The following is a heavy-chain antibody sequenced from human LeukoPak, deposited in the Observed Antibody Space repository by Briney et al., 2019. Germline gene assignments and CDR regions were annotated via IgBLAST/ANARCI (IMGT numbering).Heavy chain of an antibody. CDR1: GGSLTGYF. CDR2: VFYSGDT. J-gene: IGHJ4*02. CDR3: ATRRGYYFDY. V-gene: IGHV4-59*08. Sequence: SETLSLTCSVSGGSLTGYFWSWIRQPPGKALEWVGYVFYSGDTRYNPSLETRVATSVDPSKKQFSLRLTSVTAADTAVYYCATRRGYYFDYWGQGTLVTVSS. D-gene: IGHD1-26*01.